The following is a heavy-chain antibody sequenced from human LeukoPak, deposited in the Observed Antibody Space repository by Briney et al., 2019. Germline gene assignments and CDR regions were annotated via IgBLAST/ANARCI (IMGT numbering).Heavy chain of an antibody. CDR2: ISFDGSDK. V-gene: IGHV3-30-3*01. Sequence: HSGGSLRLSCAASGFTLSTYAMHWVRQAPGKGLEWVTVISFDGSDKYYIDSVKGRFTISRDNSKNTLYLEMNSLRPEDTAVYYCARVSTSGSGNYLTRAFDIWGQGTVVTVSS. CDR1: GFTLSTYA. J-gene: IGHJ3*02. D-gene: IGHD3-10*01. CDR3: ARVSTSGSGNYLTRAFDI.